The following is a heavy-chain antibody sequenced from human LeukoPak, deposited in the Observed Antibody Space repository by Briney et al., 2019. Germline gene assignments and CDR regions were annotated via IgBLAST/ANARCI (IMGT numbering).Heavy chain of an antibody. CDR3: ARFSSGYQQLDY. CDR1: GGTFSSYA. D-gene: IGHD3-22*01. Sequence: SVKVSCKASGGTFSSYAISWVRQAPGQGLEWMGGIIPIFGTASYAQKFQGRVTITTDESTSTAYMELRSLRSDDTAVYYCARFSSGYQQLDYWGQGTLVTVSS. CDR2: IIPIFGTA. V-gene: IGHV1-69*05. J-gene: IGHJ4*02.